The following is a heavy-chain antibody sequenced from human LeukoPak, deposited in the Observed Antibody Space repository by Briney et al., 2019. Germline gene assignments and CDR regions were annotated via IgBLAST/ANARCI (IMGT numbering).Heavy chain of an antibody. Sequence: GGSLRLSCAASGFTFSSYWMHWVRQAPGKGLVWVSTISGGGSGSAYYADSVKGRFTISRDNSKNTLYLQMNSLRAEDTAVYYCAKSKLLGCYYYYMDVWGKGTTVTVSS. CDR2: ISGGGSGSA. D-gene: IGHD2-15*01. CDR1: GFTFSSYW. CDR3: AKSKLLGCYYYYMDV. J-gene: IGHJ6*03. V-gene: IGHV3-23*01.